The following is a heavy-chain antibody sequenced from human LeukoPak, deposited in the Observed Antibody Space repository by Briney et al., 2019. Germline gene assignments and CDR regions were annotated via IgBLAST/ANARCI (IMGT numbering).Heavy chain of an antibody. CDR2: FSYSGSP. Sequence: VRPSETLSLTCTVSGGSISSTSYYWGWIRQPPGKGLEWIGSFSYSGSPYYNPSLKSRVTISVDTSKNQFSLKMSSVTAADTAVYYCARPLTRYSNNFVHWGKGTLVTVSS. D-gene: IGHD4-11*01. CDR3: ARPLTRYSNNFVH. CDR1: GGSISSTSYY. V-gene: IGHV4-39*01. J-gene: IGHJ5*02.